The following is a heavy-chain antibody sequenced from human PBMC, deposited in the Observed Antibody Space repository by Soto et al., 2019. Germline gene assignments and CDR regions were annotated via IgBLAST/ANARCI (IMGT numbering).Heavy chain of an antibody. CDR3: ARETAGRFDY. CDR2: MNPNSGNT. CDR1: GYTFASYD. J-gene: IGHJ4*02. Sequence: ASVKVSCKASGYTFASYDINWVRQATGQGLEWMGWMNPNSGNTAYAQKFQGRVTMTRNTSISTAYMELSSLRSEDTAVYYCARETAGRFDYWGQGTLVTVSS. D-gene: IGHD5-18*01. V-gene: IGHV1-8*01.